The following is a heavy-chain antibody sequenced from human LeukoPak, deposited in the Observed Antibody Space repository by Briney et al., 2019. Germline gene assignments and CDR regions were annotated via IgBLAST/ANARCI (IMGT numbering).Heavy chain of an antibody. Sequence: PSETLSLTCTVSGGSISSYYWSWIRQTAGKGLEWIGRIYTSGSTNYNPSLKSLVTMSVDTSKNQFSLKLSSVTAADTAVYYCARDGHYYDSSAPTFGNCFDPWGQGTLVTVSS. J-gene: IGHJ5*02. V-gene: IGHV4-4*07. CDR3: ARDGHYYDSSAPTFGNCFDP. CDR2: IYTSGST. CDR1: GGSISSYY. D-gene: IGHD3-22*01.